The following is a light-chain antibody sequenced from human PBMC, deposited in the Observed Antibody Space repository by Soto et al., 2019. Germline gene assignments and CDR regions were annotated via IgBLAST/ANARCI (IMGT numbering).Light chain of an antibody. J-gene: IGKJ4*01. Sequence: DIQRAHSPSSLSASVGDRVTIAFLASQSISAYLNWYQQKPGKAPNLLIFAASTLQSGVPSRFSGSGSGTDFTLTIRSLQPEDFATYCCQQSYTAPLTFGGGTKVDIK. CDR1: QSISAY. CDR2: AAS. CDR3: QQSYTAPLT. V-gene: IGKV1-39*01.